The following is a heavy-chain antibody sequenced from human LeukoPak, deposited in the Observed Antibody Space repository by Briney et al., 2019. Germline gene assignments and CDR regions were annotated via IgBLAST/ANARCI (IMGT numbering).Heavy chain of an antibody. D-gene: IGHD6-13*01. J-gene: IGHJ4*02. Sequence: TGGSLRLSCAASGFTFSSYAMHWVRQAPGKGLEWVAFIRYDGSNKYYADSVKGRFTISRDNSKNTLYLQMNSLRAEDTAVYYCAKGRGEAAASLDYWGQGTLVTVSS. CDR3: AKGRGEAAASLDY. CDR2: IRYDGSNK. V-gene: IGHV3-30*02. CDR1: GFTFSSYA.